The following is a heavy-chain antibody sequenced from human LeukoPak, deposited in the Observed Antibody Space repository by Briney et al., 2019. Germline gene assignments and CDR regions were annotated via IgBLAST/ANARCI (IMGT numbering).Heavy chain of an antibody. CDR2: IYYSGST. CDR1: GGSISSYY. Sequence: SETLSLTCTVSGGSISSYYWSWIRQPPGKGLEWIGYIYYSGSTNYNPSPKSRVTISVDTSKNQFSLKLSSVTAADTAVYYCARDNWDIVVVPAANSHYYYYYMDVWGKGTTVTVSS. J-gene: IGHJ6*03. CDR3: ARDNWDIVVVPAANSHYYYYYMDV. D-gene: IGHD2-2*01. V-gene: IGHV4-59*01.